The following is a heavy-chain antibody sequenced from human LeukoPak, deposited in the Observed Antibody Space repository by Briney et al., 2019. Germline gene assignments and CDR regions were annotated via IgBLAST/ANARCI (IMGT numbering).Heavy chain of an antibody. CDR1: GFTFSSNY. Sequence: GGSLRLSCAASGFTFSSNYMSWVRQAPGKGLEWVSAISGSGGSTYYADSVKGRFTISRDNSKNTLCLQMNSLRAEDTAVYYCAKLVLGLLTGWFDPWGQGTLVTVSS. CDR2: ISGSGGST. J-gene: IGHJ5*02. CDR3: AKLVLGLLTGWFDP. D-gene: IGHD1-26*01. V-gene: IGHV3-23*01.